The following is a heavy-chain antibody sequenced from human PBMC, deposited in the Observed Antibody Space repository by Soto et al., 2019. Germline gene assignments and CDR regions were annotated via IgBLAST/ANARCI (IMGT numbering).Heavy chain of an antibody. D-gene: IGHD6-19*01. CDR2: FIPIIGGG. CDR1: GGTFRNLA. CDR3: ARRSVSHSNAFDF. J-gene: IGHJ3*01. V-gene: IGHV1-69*01. Sequence: QVQLVQSGAEVKKPGSSVKVSCKASGGTFRNLAINWVRQAPGQGLEWMGGFIPIIGGGINAQKFQGRVTITSDESTSTAYMELSSLKSEDTAMYFCARRSVSHSNAFDFWGQGTMGTVSS.